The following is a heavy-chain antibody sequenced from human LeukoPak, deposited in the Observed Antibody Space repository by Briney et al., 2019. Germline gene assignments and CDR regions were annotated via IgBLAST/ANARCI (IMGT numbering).Heavy chain of an antibody. CDR1: GFTFSSYW. D-gene: IGHD7-27*01. CDR3: AKNIPLTGDFDS. J-gene: IGHJ4*02. Sequence: PGGSLRLSCAASGFTFSSYWMSWVRQAPGKGLEWVSAISGSGGRTYYADSVKGRFTISRDNSKNTLYLQMNSLRAEDTAVYYCAKNIPLTGDFDSWGQGTLVTVSS. CDR2: ISGSGGRT. V-gene: IGHV3-23*01.